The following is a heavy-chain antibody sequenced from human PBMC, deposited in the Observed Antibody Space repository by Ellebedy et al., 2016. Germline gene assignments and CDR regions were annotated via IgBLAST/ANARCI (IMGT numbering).Heavy chain of an antibody. V-gene: IGHV4-59*08. CDR2: FYKSGGT. J-gene: IGHJ4*02. CDR1: GVSISDSY. Sequence: SETLSLTCSVSGVSISDSYWSWIRQPPGKGLEWIGYFYKSGGTNYNPSLRGRVTISVDMPKNQFSLKLTSLTAADTAVYYCARLTGYLPSWGQGSLVTVSS. D-gene: IGHD3-9*01. CDR3: ARLTGYLPS.